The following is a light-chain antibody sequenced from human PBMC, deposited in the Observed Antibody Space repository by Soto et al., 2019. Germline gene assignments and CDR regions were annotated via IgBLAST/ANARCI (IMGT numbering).Light chain of an antibody. CDR2: DAS. CDR3: QQYNSYSLT. V-gene: IGKV1-5*01. Sequence: DIQMTQSPSTLSASVGDRVTITCRASQSISTWLAWYQQKPGKAPKLLISDASSFESGVPSRFSGSGSGTEFTLTISSLQPDDFAAYYCQQYNSYSLTFGQGTKVDIK. CDR1: QSISTW. J-gene: IGKJ1*01.